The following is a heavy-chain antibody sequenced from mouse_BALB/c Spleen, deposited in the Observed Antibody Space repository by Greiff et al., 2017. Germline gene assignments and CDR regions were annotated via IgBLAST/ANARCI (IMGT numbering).Heavy chain of an antibody. D-gene: IGHD2-14*01. CDR3: ESHKYDADY. Sequence: EVKLVESGGGLVQPGGSLKLSCAASGFTFTSYGMSWVRQTPDKRLELVATINSNGGSTYYPDSVKGRFTISRDNAKHTLYLQMRSLKSEDTATYYCESHKYDADYWGQGTTVTVSS. J-gene: IGHJ2*01. CDR1: GFTFTSYG. CDR2: INSNGGST. V-gene: IGHV5-6-3*01.